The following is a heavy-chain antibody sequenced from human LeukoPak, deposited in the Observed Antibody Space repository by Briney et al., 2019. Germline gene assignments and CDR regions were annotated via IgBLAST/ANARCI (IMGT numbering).Heavy chain of an antibody. CDR2: IYTSGST. J-gene: IGHJ6*03. CDR1: GGSISSGSYY. CDR3: AKYKNYYYYMDV. V-gene: IGHV4-61*02. D-gene: IGHD1-1*01. Sequence: SQTLSLTCTVSGGSISSGSYYWSWIRQPAGKGLEWIGRIYTSGSTNYNPPLKSRVTISVDTSKNQFSLKLSSVTAADTAVYYCAKYKNYYYYMDVWGKGTTVTVSS.